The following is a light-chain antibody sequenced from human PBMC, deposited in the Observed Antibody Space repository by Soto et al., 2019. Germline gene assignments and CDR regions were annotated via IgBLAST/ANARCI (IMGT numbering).Light chain of an antibody. CDR2: ATS. Sequence: DIQMTQSPSSLSASVGDRVTITCRASQSISGHLNWYQHKPGKAPELLIYATSTLHIGVPSRFSASGSAADVRLTISRLQAEDFATYYCQQNYSTPRFTFGPGTKVDIK. J-gene: IGKJ3*01. CDR1: QSISGH. V-gene: IGKV1-39*01. CDR3: QQNYSTPRFT.